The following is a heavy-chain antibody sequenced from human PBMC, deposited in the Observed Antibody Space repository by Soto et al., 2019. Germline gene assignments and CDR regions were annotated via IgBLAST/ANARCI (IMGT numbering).Heavy chain of an antibody. V-gene: IGHV1-18*01. Sequence: KKRGASVKVSCKASGYTFTSYGISWVRQAPGQGLEWMGWISAYNGNTNYAQKLQGRVTMTTDTSTSTAYMELRSLRSDDTAVYYCARDYVPRTYYYWFDPWGQGTLVTVSS. J-gene: IGHJ5*02. CDR3: ARDYVPRTYYYWFDP. CDR2: ISAYNGNT. CDR1: GYTFTSYG. D-gene: IGHD1-26*01.